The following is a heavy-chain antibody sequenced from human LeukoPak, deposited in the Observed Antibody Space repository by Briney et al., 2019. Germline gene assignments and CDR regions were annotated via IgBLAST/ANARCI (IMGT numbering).Heavy chain of an antibody. Sequence: ASVKVSCKASGYTFTSYGISWVRQATGQGLEWMGWMNPNSGNTGYAQKFQGRVTMTRNTSIGTAYMELSSLRSEDTAVYYCARGAYDYGDYVSWFDPWGQGTLVTVSS. CDR3: ARGAYDYGDYVSWFDP. CDR1: GYTFTSYG. D-gene: IGHD4-17*01. CDR2: MNPNSGNT. J-gene: IGHJ5*02. V-gene: IGHV1-8*02.